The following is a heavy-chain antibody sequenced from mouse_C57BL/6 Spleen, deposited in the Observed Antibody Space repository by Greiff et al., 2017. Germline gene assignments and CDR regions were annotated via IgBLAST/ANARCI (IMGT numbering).Heavy chain of an antibody. V-gene: IGHV1-81*01. CDR1: GYTFTSYG. CDR3: ARPPTTVVAPYFDY. D-gene: IGHD1-1*01. J-gene: IGHJ2*01. CDR2: IYPRSGNT. Sequence: QVQLQQSGAELARPGASVKLSCKASGYTFTSYGISWVKQRTGQGLEWIGEIYPRSGNTYYNEKFKGKATLTADKSSSTAYMELRSLTSEASAVYFWARPPTTVVAPYFDYWGQGTTLTVSS.